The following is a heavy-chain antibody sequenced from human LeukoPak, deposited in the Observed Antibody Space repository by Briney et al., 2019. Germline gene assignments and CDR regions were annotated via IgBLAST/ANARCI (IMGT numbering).Heavy chain of an antibody. CDR1: GFTFSSYA. CDR2: ISGSGGST. Sequence: GGSLRLSCAASGFTFSSYAMSWVRQAPGKGLEWVSAISGSGGSTYYADSVKGRFTISRDNSKNTLYLQMNSLRAEDTAVYYCAKDLGYCSGGSCWENWFDPWGQGTLVTVSS. J-gene: IGHJ5*02. V-gene: IGHV3-23*01. D-gene: IGHD2-15*01. CDR3: AKDLGYCSGGSCWENWFDP.